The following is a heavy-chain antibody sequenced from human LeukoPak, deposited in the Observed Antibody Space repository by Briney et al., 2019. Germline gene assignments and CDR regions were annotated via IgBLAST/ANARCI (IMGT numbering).Heavy chain of an antibody. CDR2: ISGSGGST. J-gene: IGHJ4*02. Sequence: GGSLRLSCAASGFTFSSYAMSWVRQAPGKGLGWVSAISGSGGSTYYADSVKGRFTISRDNSKNTLYLQMNSLRAEDTAVYYCAKVLAGTTFDYLDYWGQGTLVTVSS. CDR1: GFTFSSYA. V-gene: IGHV3-23*01. CDR3: AKVLAGTTFDYLDY. D-gene: IGHD1-7*01.